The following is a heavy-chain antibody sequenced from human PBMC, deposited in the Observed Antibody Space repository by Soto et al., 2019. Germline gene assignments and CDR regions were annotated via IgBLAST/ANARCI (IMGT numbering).Heavy chain of an antibody. V-gene: IGHV1-8*01. CDR3: ARGYRGSYPSSDAFDI. CDR2: MNPNSGST. J-gene: IGHJ3*02. D-gene: IGHD1-26*01. CDR1: GYTFTSYD. Sequence: ASVKVSCKASGYTFTSYDINWVRQATGQGLEWMGWMNPNSGSTGYAQKFQGRVTMTRNTSISTAYMELSSLRSEDTAVYYCARGYRGSYPSSDAFDIWGPGTMVTV.